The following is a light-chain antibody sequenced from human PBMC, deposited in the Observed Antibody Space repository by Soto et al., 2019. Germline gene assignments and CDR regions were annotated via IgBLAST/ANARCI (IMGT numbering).Light chain of an antibody. CDR2: ANN. J-gene: IGLJ1*01. V-gene: IGLV1-40*01. Sequence: QSVLTQPPSVSGAPGQRVTMSCSGSSSNIGAGYDVHWYQHLPGTAPKLLIYANNNRPSGVPDRFSGSKSGTSASLAITGLQAEDEADYYCQSYDSSLSGSEVFGTGTKVTVL. CDR3: QSYDSSLSGSEV. CDR1: SSNIGAGYD.